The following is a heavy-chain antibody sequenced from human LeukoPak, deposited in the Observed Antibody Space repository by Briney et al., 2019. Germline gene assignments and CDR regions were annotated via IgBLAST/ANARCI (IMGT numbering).Heavy chain of an antibody. CDR2: IIPMLRSS. V-gene: IGHV1-69*16. CDR1: GGTFGGYT. CDR3: ARELSAAAPYYMDV. Sequence: SVKVSCKASGGTFGGYTISWVRQAPRQGLEWMGGIIPMLRSSTYAQSFQGRLTITTDESTTTVHMELRSLRSEDTAVYYCARELSAAAPYYMDVWGKGTTVTVSS. D-gene: IGHD6-25*01. J-gene: IGHJ6*03.